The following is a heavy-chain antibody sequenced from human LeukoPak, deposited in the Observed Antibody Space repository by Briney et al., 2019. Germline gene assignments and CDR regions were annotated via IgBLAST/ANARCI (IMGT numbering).Heavy chain of an antibody. CDR3: ARDPRGGTLDY. J-gene: IGHJ4*02. D-gene: IGHD3-10*01. CDR1: GFTFSSYA. CDR2: ISGSGGST. Sequence: GGSLRLSCAASGFTFSSYAMSWVRQAPGKGLEWVSGISGSGGSTYYADSVKGRFTISRDNAKNTLYLQMNSLRAEDTAVYYCARDPRGGTLDYWGQGTPVTVSS. V-gene: IGHV3-23*01.